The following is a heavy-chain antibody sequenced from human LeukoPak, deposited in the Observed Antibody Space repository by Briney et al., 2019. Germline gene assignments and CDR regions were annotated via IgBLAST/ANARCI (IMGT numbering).Heavy chain of an antibody. CDR2: IYYSGST. J-gene: IGHJ4*02. Sequence: SETLSLTCTVSGGSVSSGSYYWSWIRQPPGKGLEWIGYIYYSGSTNYNPSLKSRVTISVDTSKNQFSLKLSSVTAADTAVYYCARGHPDHFDYWGQGTLVTVSS. CDR1: GGSVSSGSYY. CDR3: ARGHPDHFDY. D-gene: IGHD1-14*01. V-gene: IGHV4-61*01.